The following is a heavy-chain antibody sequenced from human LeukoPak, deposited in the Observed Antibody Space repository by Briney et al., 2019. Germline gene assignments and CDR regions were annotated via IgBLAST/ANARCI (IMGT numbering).Heavy chain of an antibody. D-gene: IGHD2-15*01. CDR3: ARALGYCSGGSCQAEYFDL. Sequence: PSETLSLTCTVSGGSISSYYWSWIRQPPGKGLECIGYIYNSGSTNYNPSLKSRVSISVDTSKNQFSLKLSSVTAADTAVYYCARALGYCSGGSCQAEYFDLWGRGTLVTVSS. CDR2: IYNSGST. V-gene: IGHV4-59*08. CDR1: GGSISSYY. J-gene: IGHJ2*01.